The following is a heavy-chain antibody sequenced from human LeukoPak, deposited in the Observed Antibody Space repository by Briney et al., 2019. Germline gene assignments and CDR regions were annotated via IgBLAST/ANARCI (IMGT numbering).Heavy chain of an antibody. V-gene: IGHV3-21*01. J-gene: IGHJ4*02. Sequence: GGCLSLSCAASGFTFRSYSMSWVRQAPGKGREWVSSISSSSSYIYYADSVKGRFTISRDNAKNSLYLQMNSLRAEDTAVYYCASYPYSGSYFFDYWGQGTLVTVSS. CDR2: ISSSSSYI. CDR1: GFTFRSYS. CDR3: ASYPYSGSYFFDY. D-gene: IGHD1-26*01.